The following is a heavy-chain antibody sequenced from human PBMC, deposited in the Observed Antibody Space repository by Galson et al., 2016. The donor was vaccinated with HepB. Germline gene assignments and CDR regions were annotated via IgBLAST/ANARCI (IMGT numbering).Heavy chain of an antibody. Sequence: SLRLSCAASRFTFHYYAMIWVRQAPGKGLEWVSAISGSGNSTYYIESVKGRFTISRDNSKNSLYLRMNSLRVEDTAVYYCARDRLGWFDPWGQGTLVTVSS. CDR3: ARDRLGWFDP. J-gene: IGHJ5*02. CDR1: RFTFHYYA. D-gene: IGHD3-16*01. CDR2: ISGSGNST. V-gene: IGHV3-23*01.